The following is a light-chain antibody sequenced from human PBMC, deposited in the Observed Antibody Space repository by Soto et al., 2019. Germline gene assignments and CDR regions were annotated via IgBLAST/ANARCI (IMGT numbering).Light chain of an antibody. CDR1: QSIISSL. J-gene: IGKJ2*01. CDR2: KAS. V-gene: IGKV1-5*03. Sequence: DIQMTQSPSTLSASVGDRVTITCRASQSIISSLLAWYQQKPGKPPKLLIYKASSLQSGVPSRFRGSGSGTEFTLTISSLQPDDLATYYCQQYNSYYTFGQGTKLE. CDR3: QQYNSYYT.